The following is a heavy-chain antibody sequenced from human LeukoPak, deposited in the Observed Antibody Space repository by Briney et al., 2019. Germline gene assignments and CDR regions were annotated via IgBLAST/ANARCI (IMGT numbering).Heavy chain of an antibody. Sequence: GGSLRLSCAASGFTVSSNYMSWVRQAPGKGLEWVSVIYSGGSTYYADSVKGRFTISRDNSKNTLYLQMNSLRAEDTAVYYCARDFPRVLRYFDSVRGAFDIWGQGTMVTVSS. CDR1: GFTVSSNY. V-gene: IGHV3-66*01. J-gene: IGHJ3*02. CDR2: IYSGGST. D-gene: IGHD3-9*01. CDR3: ARDFPRVLRYFDSVRGAFDI.